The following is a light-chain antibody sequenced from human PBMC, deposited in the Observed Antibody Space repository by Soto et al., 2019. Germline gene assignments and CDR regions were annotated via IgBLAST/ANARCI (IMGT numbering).Light chain of an antibody. J-gene: IGKJ2*03. Sequence: EIVLTQSPGTLSLSPGERATLSCRASQTISSYLAWYQHKPGQAPRLLIYDASSRATDIPDRFSGSGSGTDVTLTIVRLEPEDFSVYYCQQYLSSPPYGFGQGTKLEIK. CDR3: QQYLSSPPYG. V-gene: IGKV3-20*01. CDR1: QTISSY. CDR2: DAS.